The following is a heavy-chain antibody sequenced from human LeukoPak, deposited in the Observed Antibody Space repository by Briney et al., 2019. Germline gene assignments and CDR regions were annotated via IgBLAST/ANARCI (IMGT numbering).Heavy chain of an antibody. CDR1: GFTFSDYY. CDR3: ARDKRWLQRGAFDI. J-gene: IGHJ3*02. D-gene: IGHD5-24*01. V-gene: IGHV3-11*04. CDR2: ISSSGSTI. Sequence: PGGSLRLSCAASGFTFSDYYMSWIRQAPGKGLEWVSYISSSGSTIYYADSVEGRFTISRDNAKNSLYLQMNSLRAEDTAVYYCARDKRWLQRGAFDIWGQGTMVTVSS.